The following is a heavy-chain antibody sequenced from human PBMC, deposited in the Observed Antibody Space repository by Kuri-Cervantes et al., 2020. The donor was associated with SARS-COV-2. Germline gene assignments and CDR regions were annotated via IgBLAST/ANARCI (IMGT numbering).Heavy chain of an antibody. Sequence: SETLSLTCTVSGGSISSYYWGWSRQPPGKGLEWIGSIYYSGSTYYNPSLKSRVTISVDKSKNQFSLKLSSVTAADTAVYYCARGGGYQLLSDDAFDIWGQGTMVTVSS. J-gene: IGHJ3*02. CDR2: IYYSGST. V-gene: IGHV4-39*07. CDR1: GGSISSYY. D-gene: IGHD2-2*01. CDR3: ARGGGYQLLSDDAFDI.